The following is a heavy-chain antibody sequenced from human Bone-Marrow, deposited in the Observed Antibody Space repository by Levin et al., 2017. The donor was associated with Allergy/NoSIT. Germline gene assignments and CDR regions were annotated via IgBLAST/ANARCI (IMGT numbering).Heavy chain of an antibody. CDR1: GFPFHDFS. V-gene: IGHV3-43*01. D-gene: IGHD1-26*01. J-gene: IGHJ6*02. Sequence: AGGSLRLSCAASGFPFHDFSMHWVRHVPGKGLEWVSLITSDGRGSYYADSVKGRFTVSRDNSKSSLFLQMNSLKTEDTAMYYCTKPGGRGSPLYYYHGMEVWGQGTTVTVSS. CDR3: TKPGGRGSPLYYYHGMEV. CDR2: ITSDGRGS.